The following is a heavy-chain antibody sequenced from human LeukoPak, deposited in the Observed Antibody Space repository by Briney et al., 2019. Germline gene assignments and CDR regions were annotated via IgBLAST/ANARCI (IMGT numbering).Heavy chain of an antibody. CDR3: AREYSRSVVAGSRPDL. CDR1: GGSISSSSYY. D-gene: IGHD2-21*01. Sequence: SGTLSLTCSVSGGSISSSSYYWGWIRQSPGKGLEWLGSMYYRGTTYGNSSLKSRLTLSIDTSNNQFSLKLTSVTAADTAVYFCAREYSRSVVAGSRPDLWGQGLLVTVSS. J-gene: IGHJ4*02. CDR2: MYYRGTT. V-gene: IGHV4-39*02.